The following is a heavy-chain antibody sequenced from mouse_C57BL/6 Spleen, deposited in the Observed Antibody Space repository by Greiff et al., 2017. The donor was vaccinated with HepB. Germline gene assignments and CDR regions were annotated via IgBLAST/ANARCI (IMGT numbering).Heavy chain of an antibody. Sequence: EVKLQESGPGLVKPSQSLSLTCSVTGYSITSGYYWNWIRQFPGNKLEWMGYISYDGSNNYNPSLKNRISITRDTSKNQFFLKLNSVTTEDTATYYCARNYDYPYYFDYWGQGTTLTVSS. D-gene: IGHD2-4*01. CDR2: ISYDGSN. J-gene: IGHJ2*01. CDR3: ARNYDYPYYFDY. V-gene: IGHV3-6*01. CDR1: GYSITSGYY.